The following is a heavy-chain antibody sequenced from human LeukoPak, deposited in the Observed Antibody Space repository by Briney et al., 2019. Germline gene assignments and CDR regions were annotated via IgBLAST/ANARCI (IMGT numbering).Heavy chain of an antibody. CDR3: ARLGHCSGGSCYYASDY. D-gene: IGHD2-15*01. J-gene: IGHJ4*02. CDR1: GGSFIDYH. CDR2: IYYSGST. V-gene: IGHV4-34*01. Sequence: SETLSLPCALYGGSFIDYHWSWIRQPPGKGLEWIGSIYYSGSTYYNPSLKGRVTISVDTSKNQFSLKLSSVTAADTAVYYCARLGHCSGGSCYYASDYWGQGTLVTVSS.